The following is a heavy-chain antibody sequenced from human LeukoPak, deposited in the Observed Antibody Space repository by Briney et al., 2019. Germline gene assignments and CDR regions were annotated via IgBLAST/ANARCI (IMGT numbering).Heavy chain of an antibody. V-gene: IGHV4-34*01. CDR1: GGSFSGYY. Sequence: SETLSLTCAVYGGSFSGYYWSWIRQPPGKGLEWIGEINHSGSTNYNPSLKSRVTISVDTSKNQFSLKLSSVTAADTAVYYCARKSYYDFWSGYYTFDYWGQGTLVTVSS. CDR3: ARKSYYDFWSGYYTFDY. CDR2: INHSGST. D-gene: IGHD3-3*01. J-gene: IGHJ4*02.